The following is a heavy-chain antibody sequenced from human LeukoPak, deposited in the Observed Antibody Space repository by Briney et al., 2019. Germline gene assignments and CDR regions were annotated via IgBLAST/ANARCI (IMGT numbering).Heavy chain of an antibody. J-gene: IGHJ5*02. Sequence: MASETLSLTCAVYGGSFSGYYWSWIRQPPGKGLEWIGEINHSGSTNYNPSLKSRVTISVDTSKNQFSLKLSSVTAADTAVYYCATRGDIVVVPGWFDPWGQGTLVTVSS. CDR3: ATRGDIVVVPGWFDP. CDR1: GGSFSGYY. V-gene: IGHV4-34*01. D-gene: IGHD2-2*01. CDR2: INHSGST.